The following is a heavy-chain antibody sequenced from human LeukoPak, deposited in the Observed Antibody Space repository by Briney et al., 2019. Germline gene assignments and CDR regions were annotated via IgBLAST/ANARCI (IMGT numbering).Heavy chain of an antibody. Sequence: SETLSLTCAVYGGSFSGYYWSWIRQPPGKGLEWIGEINHSGSTNYNPSLKSRVTISVDTSKNQFSLKLSSVTAADTAVYYCARGKRSLIYYWGQGTLVTGSS. CDR2: INHSGST. J-gene: IGHJ4*02. CDR3: ARGKRSLIYY. CDR1: GGSFSGYY. V-gene: IGHV4-34*01.